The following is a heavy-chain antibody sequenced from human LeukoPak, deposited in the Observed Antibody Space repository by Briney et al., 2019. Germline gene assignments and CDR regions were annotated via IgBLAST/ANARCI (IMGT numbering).Heavy chain of an antibody. CDR1: GGSISSYY. V-gene: IGHV4-59*05. J-gene: IGHJ4*02. D-gene: IGHD3-10*01. CDR3: ARHTVRGVISGFDY. Sequence: SETLSLTCTVSGGSISSYYWSWIRQPPGKGLEWIGSIYYSGSTYYNPSLKSRVTISVDTSKNQFSLKLSSVTAADTAVYYCARHTVRGVISGFDYWGQGTLVTVSS. CDR2: IYYSGST.